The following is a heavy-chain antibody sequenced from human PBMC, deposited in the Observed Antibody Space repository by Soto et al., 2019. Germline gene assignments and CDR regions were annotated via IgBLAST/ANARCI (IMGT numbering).Heavy chain of an antibody. CDR3: AKEEGGEAAAGTSAFDI. CDR2: ISYDGSNK. J-gene: IGHJ3*02. V-gene: IGHV3-30*18. CDR1: GFTFSSYG. Sequence: QVQLVESGGGVVQPGRSLRLSCAASGFTFSSYGMHWVRQAPGKGLEWVAVISYDGSNKYYADSVKGRFTISRDNSKNTLYLQMNSLRAEDTAVYYCAKEEGGEAAAGTSAFDIWGQGTMVTVSS. D-gene: IGHD6-13*01.